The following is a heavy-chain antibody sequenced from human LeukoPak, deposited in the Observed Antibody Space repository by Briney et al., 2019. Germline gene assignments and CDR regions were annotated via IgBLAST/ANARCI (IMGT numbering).Heavy chain of an antibody. CDR2: IIPSFGTA. D-gene: IGHD2-15*01. Sequence: GASVKVSCKASGGTFSNYAISWMRQAPGQGPEWMGAIIPSFGTANYAQEFEGRVNITADESTNIAYMELRSLRSEDAAVYYCAKGGYCSGGTCYIRGFDPWGQGTLVTVSS. J-gene: IGHJ5*02. CDR3: AKGGYCSGGTCYIRGFDP. V-gene: IGHV1-69*13. CDR1: GGTFSNYA.